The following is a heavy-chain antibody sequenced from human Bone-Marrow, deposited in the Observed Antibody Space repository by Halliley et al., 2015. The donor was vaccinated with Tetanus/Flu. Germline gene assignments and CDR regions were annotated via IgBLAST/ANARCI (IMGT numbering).Heavy chain of an antibody. CDR1: GGTFSDYV. D-gene: IGHD1-26*01. CDR3: ASRRLSYSENYNFDY. V-gene: IGHV1-69*01. CDR2: IIPTFDTA. J-gene: IGHJ4*02. Sequence: QLVQSGAEVKKPGSSVKVSCKASGGTFSDYVISWVRQAPGQGLEWMGGIIPTFDTANYAQKFQGRVTITADESTTTAYMELGSLGSVDTALYYCASRRLSYSENYNFDYWGQGTLVTVSS.